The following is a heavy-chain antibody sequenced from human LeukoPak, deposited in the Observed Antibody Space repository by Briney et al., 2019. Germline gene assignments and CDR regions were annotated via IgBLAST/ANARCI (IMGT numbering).Heavy chain of an antibody. CDR1: GFTVSSNY. V-gene: IGHV3-66*01. CDR3: ARDEKPSEYYYDSSGSDALDI. Sequence: GGSLRLSCAASGFTVSSNYMSWVRQAPGKGLEWVSVIYSGGSTYYADSVKGRFTISRDNSKNTLYLQMNSLRAEDTAVYYCARDEKPSEYYYDSSGSDALDIWGQGTMVTVSS. CDR2: IYSGGST. D-gene: IGHD3-22*01. J-gene: IGHJ3*02.